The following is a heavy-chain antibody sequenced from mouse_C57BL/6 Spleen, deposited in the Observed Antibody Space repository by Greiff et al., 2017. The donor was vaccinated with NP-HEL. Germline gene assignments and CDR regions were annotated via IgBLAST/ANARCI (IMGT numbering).Heavy chain of an antibody. CDR2: FHPYNDDT. D-gene: IGHD2-3*01. Sequence: VQLQQSGAELVKPGASVKMSCKASGYTFTTYPIEWMKQNHGKSLEWIGNFHPYNDDTKYNEKFKGKATLTVAKSSSTVYLELSRLTSDDSAVYYCARKGYDGDYWYFDVWGTGTTVTVSS. J-gene: IGHJ1*03. V-gene: IGHV1-47*01. CDR3: ARKGYDGDYWYFDV. CDR1: GYTFTTYP.